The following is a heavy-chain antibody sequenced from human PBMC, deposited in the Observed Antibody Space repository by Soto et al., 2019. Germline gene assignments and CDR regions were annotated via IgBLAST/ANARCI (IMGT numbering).Heavy chain of an antibody. V-gene: IGHV3-30-3*01. CDR3: ARAHRRGSYNGVFYT. J-gene: IGHJ3*01. CDR1: VFKLSSYA. Sequence: QVQLVESGGGVVQPGRSLRLSCAASVFKLSSYAMHWVRQAPGKGLEWVGVISHDGSTNSYTDSVKGRFTISRDISQNTLYLQMNSLKVEDTALYYCARAHRRGSYNGVFYTWGQGTLVTVSS. D-gene: IGHD2-8*01. CDR2: ISHDGSTN.